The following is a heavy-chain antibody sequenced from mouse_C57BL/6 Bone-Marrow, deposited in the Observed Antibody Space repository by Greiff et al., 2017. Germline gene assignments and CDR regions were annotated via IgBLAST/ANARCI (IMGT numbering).Heavy chain of an antibody. CDR3: ARGRRGDY. CDR1: GYTFTSYW. D-gene: IGHD2-12*01. V-gene: IGHV1-69*01. Sequence: QVQLQQPGAELVMPGASVKLSCKASGYTFTSYWMHWVQQRPGQGLEWIGEIDPSDSYTNYNQKFKGKSTLTVDKSSSTAYMQLSSLTSEDSAVYYCARGRRGDYWGQGTTLTVSS. CDR2: IDPSDSYT. J-gene: IGHJ2*01.